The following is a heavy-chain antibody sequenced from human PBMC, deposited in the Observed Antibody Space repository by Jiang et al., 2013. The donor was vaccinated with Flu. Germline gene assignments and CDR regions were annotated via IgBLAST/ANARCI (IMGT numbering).Heavy chain of an antibody. Sequence: PGASVKVSCKASGYTFTGYYMHWVRQAPGQGLEWMGWINPNSGGTNYAQKFQGRVTMTRDTSISTAYMELSRLRSDDTAVYYCARDLTYYYDSSGPRPFDYWGQGTLVTVSS. CDR3: ARDLTYYYDSSGPRPFDY. CDR2: INPNSGGT. J-gene: IGHJ4*02. V-gene: IGHV1-2*02. CDR1: GYTFTGYY. D-gene: IGHD3-22*01.